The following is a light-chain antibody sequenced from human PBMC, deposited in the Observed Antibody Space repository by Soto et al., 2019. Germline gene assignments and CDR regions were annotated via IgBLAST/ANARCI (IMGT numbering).Light chain of an antibody. CDR1: SSDVGGYAY. V-gene: IGLV2-14*01. J-gene: IGLJ1*01. Sequence: LTQPASVSGSPGQSITISCTGTSSDVGGYAYVSWYQQHPGKAPKLLISEVTNRPSGVSNRFSDSKSGNTASLTISGLQGEDEADYYCSSYTSSSTQVFGTGTKATVL. CDR3: SSYTSSSTQV. CDR2: EVT.